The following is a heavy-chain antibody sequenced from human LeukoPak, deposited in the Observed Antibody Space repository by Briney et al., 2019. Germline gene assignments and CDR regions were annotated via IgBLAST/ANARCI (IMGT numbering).Heavy chain of an antibody. CDR3: ARDASAMALCY. CDR2: VYYSVST. Sequence: SETLSLTCTVSGDSIINSHYYWGWIRQPPGKGLERIGSVYYSVSTYYNPSLKSRVTISLDTSKNQFPLRLSSVTAADTAVYYCARDASAMALCYWGQGTLVTVSS. J-gene: IGHJ4*02. V-gene: IGHV4-39*06. CDR1: GDSIINSHYY. D-gene: IGHD5-18*01.